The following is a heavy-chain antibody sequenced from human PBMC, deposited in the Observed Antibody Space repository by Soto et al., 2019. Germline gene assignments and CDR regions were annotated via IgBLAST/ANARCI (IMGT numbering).Heavy chain of an antibody. Sequence: EVQLVESGGGLVHPGGSLRLSCAASGFTFSNYWMHWVRQVPGKGLEWVSRINTDGSSTGYAASVKGRFTISRDNAKSTLYVQMNSLRAEDTAGYYCPKDLHYGASDFWGQGTLVTVSS. CDR2: INTDGSST. CDR1: GFTFSNYW. D-gene: IGHD4-17*01. CDR3: PKDLHYGASDF. J-gene: IGHJ4*02. V-gene: IGHV3-74*01.